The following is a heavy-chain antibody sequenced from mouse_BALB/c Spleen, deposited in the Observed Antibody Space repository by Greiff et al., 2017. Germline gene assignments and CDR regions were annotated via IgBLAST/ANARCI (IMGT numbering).Heavy chain of an antibody. CDR3: ARGFWDRGYFDY. J-gene: IGHJ2*01. D-gene: IGHD3-3*01. Sequence: VQVVESGPGLVAPSQSLSITCTVSGFSLTSYGVHWVRQPPGKGLEWLGVIWAGGSTNYNSALMSRLSISKDNSKSQVFLKMNSLQTDDTAMYYCARGFWDRGYFDYWGQGTTLTVSS. V-gene: IGHV2-9*02. CDR2: IWAGGST. CDR1: GFSLTSYG.